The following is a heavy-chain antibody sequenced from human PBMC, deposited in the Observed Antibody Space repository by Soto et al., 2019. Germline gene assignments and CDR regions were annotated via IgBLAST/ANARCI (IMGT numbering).Heavy chain of an antibody. CDR1: GGSISSYY. Sequence: SETLSLTCTVSGGSISSYYWSWIRQPPGKGLEWIGYIYYSESTNYNPSLKSRVTISVDTSKNQFSLKLSSVTAADTAVYYCARASGKAKYYYGMDVWGQGTTVTVSS. CDR2: IYYSEST. CDR3: ARASGKAKYYYGMDV. V-gene: IGHV4-59*01. D-gene: IGHD3-10*01. J-gene: IGHJ6*02.